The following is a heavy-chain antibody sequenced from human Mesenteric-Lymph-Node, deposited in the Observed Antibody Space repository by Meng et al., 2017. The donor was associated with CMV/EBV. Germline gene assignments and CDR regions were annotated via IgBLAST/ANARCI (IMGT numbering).Heavy chain of an antibody. CDR1: GFTVSDDY. CDR2: IYSDGNT. Sequence: GESLKISCAASGFTVSDDYMSWVHQAPGKGLEWVSVIYSDGNTYYADSVKGRFTISRDNSKNTLSLQMNSLRIEDTAVYYCARHMNPEYWGQGTLVTVSS. CDR3: ARHMNPEY. V-gene: IGHV3-66*04. D-gene: IGHD3-16*01. J-gene: IGHJ4*02.